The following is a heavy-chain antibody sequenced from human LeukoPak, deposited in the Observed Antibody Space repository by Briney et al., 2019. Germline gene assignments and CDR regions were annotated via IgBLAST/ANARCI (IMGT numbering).Heavy chain of an antibody. CDR2: INHSGST. CDR1: GGSFSGYY. CDR3: ARGWSRVDY. D-gene: IGHD2-8*02. V-gene: IGHV4-34*01. J-gene: IGHJ4*02. Sequence: SETLSLTCAVYGGSFSGYYWSWIRQPPGKGLEWIGEINHSGSTNYNPSLKSRVTISVDTSKNQFSLKLSSVTAADTAVYYCARGWSRVDYWGQGTLVTASS.